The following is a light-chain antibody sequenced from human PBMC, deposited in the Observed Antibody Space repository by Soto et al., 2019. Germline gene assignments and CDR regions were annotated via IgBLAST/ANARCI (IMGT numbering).Light chain of an antibody. V-gene: IGLV2-8*01. CDR2: EVS. J-gene: IGLJ1*01. CDR1: SSDVGGYDY. CDR3: TSDDGDNNYL. Sequence: QSALTQPPSASGSPGQPVTISCTGTSSDVGGYDYVSWYQQYPGKAPKLLIYEVSKRPSGVPDRFSGYKTGNTASLTVSGLQADDEADYYCTSDDGDNNYLFGTGTKVTVL.